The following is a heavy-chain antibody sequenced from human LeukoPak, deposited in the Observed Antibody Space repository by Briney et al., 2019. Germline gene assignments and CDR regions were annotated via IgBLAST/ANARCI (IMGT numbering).Heavy chain of an antibody. J-gene: IGHJ2*01. Sequence: GGSLRLSCAASGFTFSSYGMHWVRQAPGKGLEWVAVISYDGSNKYYADSVKGRFTVSRDNSKNTLYLQMNSLRAEDTAVYYCAKNRDRGVPTYYYDSSGSSHFDLWGRGTLVTVSS. CDR1: GFTFSSYG. CDR3: AKNRDRGVPTYYYDSSGSSHFDL. D-gene: IGHD3-22*01. V-gene: IGHV3-30*18. CDR2: ISYDGSNK.